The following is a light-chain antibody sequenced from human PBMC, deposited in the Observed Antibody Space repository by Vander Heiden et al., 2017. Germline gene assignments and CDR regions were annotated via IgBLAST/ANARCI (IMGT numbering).Light chain of an antibody. V-gene: IGKV3-15*01. CDR2: GAS. CDR1: QSVSSN. J-gene: IGKJ1*01. CDR3: QQYNNWPRT. Sequence: EIVMTQSPATLPVSPGERVTLSCRASQSVSSNLAWYQQKPGQAPRLLIYGASTRATGIPARFSGSGSGTEFTLTISSLQSEDFAVYYCQQYNNWPRTFGQGTKVEIK.